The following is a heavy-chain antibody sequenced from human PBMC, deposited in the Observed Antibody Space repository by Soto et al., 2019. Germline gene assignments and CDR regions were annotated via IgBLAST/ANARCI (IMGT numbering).Heavy chain of an antibody. J-gene: IGHJ4*02. CDR1: GGSISNYY. CDR2: IYYSGST. D-gene: IGHD2-8*02. CDR3: ARHRPGPYDY. V-gene: IGHV4-59*08. Sequence: QVQLQESGPGLVKPSETLSLTCSVSGGSISNYYWSWVRQSPGKGLEWIGYIYYSGSTNYNPSLKSRLTKSVDTSKNQFSLMLCSVTAADTAVYYCARHRPGPYDYWGQGTLVTVSS.